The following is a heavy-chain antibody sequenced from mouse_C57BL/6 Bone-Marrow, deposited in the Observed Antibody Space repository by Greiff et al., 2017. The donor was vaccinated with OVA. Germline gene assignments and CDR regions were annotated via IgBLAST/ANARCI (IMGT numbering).Heavy chain of an antibody. V-gene: IGHV2-6-2*01. CDR2: IWSDGST. CDR3: ARQYYDSSAWAMDY. J-gene: IGHJ4*01. D-gene: IGHD1-1*01. Sequence: LVAPSQSLSITCTVSGFSLTSYGVHWVRQPPGKGLEWLVVIWSDGSTTYNSALKSRLSISKDNSKSQVFLKMNSLQTDDTAMYYCARQYYDSSAWAMDYWGQGTSVTVSS. CDR1: GFSLTSYG.